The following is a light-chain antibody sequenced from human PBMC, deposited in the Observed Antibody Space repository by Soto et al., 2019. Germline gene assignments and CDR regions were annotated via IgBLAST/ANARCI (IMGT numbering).Light chain of an antibody. J-gene: IGLJ2*01. CDR1: SSDIGAGYD. CDR3: GGWDDSLSGPV. CDR2: RNN. V-gene: IGLV1-47*01. Sequence: QAVVTQPPSVSGAPGQRVTISCTGSSSDIGAGYDVHWYQQLPGTAPKLLIQRNNQRPSGVPARFSGSKSGTSASLAISGLRSEDEADYYCGGWDDSLSGPVFGGGTKLTVL.